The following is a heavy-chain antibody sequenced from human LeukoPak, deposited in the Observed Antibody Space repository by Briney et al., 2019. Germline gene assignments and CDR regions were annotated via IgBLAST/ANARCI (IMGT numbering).Heavy chain of an antibody. CDR3: ARAGSNGPLYYMDV. Sequence: SETLSLTCTVSGYSISSGYYWGWIRQPPGKGLEWIGSIYHSGRMYYNPSLKSRVTISVDTSKNQFSLRLRSVTAADTAVYYCARAGSNGPLYYMDVWGKGTTVTVSS. V-gene: IGHV4-38-2*02. CDR1: GYSISSGYY. D-gene: IGHD2-8*01. CDR2: IYHSGRM. J-gene: IGHJ6*03.